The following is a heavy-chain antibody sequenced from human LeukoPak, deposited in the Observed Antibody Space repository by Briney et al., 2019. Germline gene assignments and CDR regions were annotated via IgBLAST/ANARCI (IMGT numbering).Heavy chain of an antibody. CDR3: ARGLEYDYVWGSYRPRGAFDI. CDR1: GYTFTSYD. V-gene: IGHV1-8*03. CDR2: MNPNSGNT. J-gene: IGHJ3*02. Sequence: ASVKVSCKASGYTFTSYDINWVRQATGQGLEWMGWMNPNSGNTGYAQKFQGRVTITRNTSISTAYMELSSLRSEDTAVYYCARGLEYDYVWGSYRPRGAFDIWGQGTMVTVSS. D-gene: IGHD3-16*02.